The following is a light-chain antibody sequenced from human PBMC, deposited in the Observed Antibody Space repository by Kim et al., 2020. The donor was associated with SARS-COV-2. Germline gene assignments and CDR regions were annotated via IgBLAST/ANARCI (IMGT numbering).Light chain of an antibody. CDR1: SLRSYY. CDR2: GKN. CDR3: NSRDSSGNHWM. V-gene: IGLV3-19*01. Sequence: SSELTQDPAVSVALGQTVRITCQGDSLRSYYASWYQQKPGQAPVLVIYGKNNRPSGIPDLFSGSSSGNTASLTITGAQAEDEADYYCNSRDSSGNHWMFGGGTQLTVL. J-gene: IGLJ3*02.